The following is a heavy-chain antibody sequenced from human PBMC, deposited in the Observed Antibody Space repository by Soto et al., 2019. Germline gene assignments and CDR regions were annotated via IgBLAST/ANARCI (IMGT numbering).Heavy chain of an antibody. CDR2: INPGNGNT. V-gene: IGHV1-3*01. J-gene: IGHJ4*02. CDR3: ARGGYFDSSNYLAD. D-gene: IGHD3-22*01. Sequence: QVQLVQSGAEVKKPGASVKVSCKASGYTFTSYGINWVRQAPGRGLEWMGWINPGNGNTKYSQQFQGRVIIDRDTSASTAYMELSSLRSEDTAVYYCARGGYFDSSNYLADWGLGTLVTVSS. CDR1: GYTFTSYG.